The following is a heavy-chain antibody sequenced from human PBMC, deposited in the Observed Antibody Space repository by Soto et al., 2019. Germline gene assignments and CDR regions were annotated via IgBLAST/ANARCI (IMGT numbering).Heavy chain of an antibody. D-gene: IGHD2-2*02. CDR2: INAGNGKT. Sequence: QVQLVQSGAEVKKPGASVKVSCKASGYTSTSYAMHWVRQAPGQRLEGLGWINAGNGKTKYSQKFKGRVTITRDTSASTAYMELSSLRSEDTAVYYCARDLEYCSSTSCYTTYYYYGMDVWGQGTTVTVSS. CDR3: ARDLEYCSSTSCYTTYYYYGMDV. J-gene: IGHJ6*02. CDR1: GYTSTSYA. V-gene: IGHV1-3*01.